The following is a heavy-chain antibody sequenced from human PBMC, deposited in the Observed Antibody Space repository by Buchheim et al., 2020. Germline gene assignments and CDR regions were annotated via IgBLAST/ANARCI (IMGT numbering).Heavy chain of an antibody. V-gene: IGHV4-59*01. CDR2: IYYSGST. Sequence: QVQLQESGPGLVKPSETLSLTCTVSGGSISSYYWSWLRQPPGKGLEWIGYIYYSGSTNYNPSLKSRVTISVDTSKNQFSLKLSSVTAADTAVYYCARDLGYCSGGSCYRWRYFDLWGRGTL. D-gene: IGHD2-15*01. J-gene: IGHJ2*01. CDR3: ARDLGYCSGGSCYRWRYFDL. CDR1: GGSISSYY.